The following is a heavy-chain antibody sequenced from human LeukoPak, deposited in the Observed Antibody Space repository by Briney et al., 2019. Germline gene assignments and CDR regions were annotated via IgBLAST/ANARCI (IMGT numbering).Heavy chain of an antibody. CDR1: GFTFSSYS. CDR2: ISSSSSYI. V-gene: IGHV3-21*01. CDR3: ARDRVVVAAIDY. J-gene: IGHJ4*02. Sequence: VGSLRLSCAASGFTFSSYSTNWVRQAPGKGLEWLSSISSSSSYIYYADSVKGRFTISRDNAKNSLYLQMNSLRAEDTAVYYCARDRVVVAAIDYWGQGTLVTVSS. D-gene: IGHD2-15*01.